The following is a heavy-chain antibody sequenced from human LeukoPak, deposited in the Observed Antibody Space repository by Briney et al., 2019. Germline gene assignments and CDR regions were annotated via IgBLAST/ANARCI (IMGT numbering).Heavy chain of an antibody. D-gene: IGHD2-15*01. V-gene: IGHV4-31*03. CDR2: IYYSGST. CDR3: ARAEPSYCSGGSCSYFDY. J-gene: IGHJ4*02. CDR1: GGSISSGGYY. Sequence: SETLSLTCTVSGGSISSGGYYWSWIRQHPGKGLEWIGYIYYSGSTYYNPSLKSRVTISVDTSKNQFSLKLSSVTAADMAVYYCARAEPSYCSGGSCSYFDYWGQGTLVTVSS.